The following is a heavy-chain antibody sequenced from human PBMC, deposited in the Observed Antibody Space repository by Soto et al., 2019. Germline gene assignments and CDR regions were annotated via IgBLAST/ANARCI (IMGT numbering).Heavy chain of an antibody. CDR2: ISAYNGNT. Sequence: QVQLVQSGAEVKKPGASVKVSCKASGYTFTSYGISWVRQAPGQGLEWMGWISAYNGNTNYAQKLQGRVTMTTDTATSTAYMELRSLRSDDTAVYYCARGGPYCSSTSCYADRTNWFDPWGQGTLVTVSS. V-gene: IGHV1-18*01. CDR1: GYTFTSYG. D-gene: IGHD2-2*01. CDR3: ARGGPYCSSTSCYADRTNWFDP. J-gene: IGHJ5*02.